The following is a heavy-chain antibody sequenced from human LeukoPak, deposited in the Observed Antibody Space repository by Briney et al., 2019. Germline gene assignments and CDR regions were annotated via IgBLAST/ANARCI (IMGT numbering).Heavy chain of an antibody. CDR2: ISYSGTT. CDR1: GVSISSSHSY. D-gene: IGHD3-10*01. Sequence: SETLSLTCTVSGVSISSSHSYWRWIRQPPGKGLEWIGSISYSGTTYYNPSLKSRVTISVDTSKNQFSLKLNSVTAADTAVFYCAANSADYNTLGSSYKVWGQGTLVTVSS. V-gene: IGHV4-39*01. CDR3: AANSADYNTLGSSYKV. J-gene: IGHJ4*02.